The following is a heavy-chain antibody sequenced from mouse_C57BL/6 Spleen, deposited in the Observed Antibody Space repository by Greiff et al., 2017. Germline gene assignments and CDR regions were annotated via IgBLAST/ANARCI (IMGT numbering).Heavy chain of an antibody. J-gene: IGHJ2*01. V-gene: IGHV1-80*01. CDR2: IYPGDGDT. CDR3: ARSALTTVVAPFDY. CDR1: GYAFSSYW. D-gene: IGHD1-1*01. Sequence: QVQLKQSGAELVKPGASVKISCKASGYAFSSYWMNWVKQRPGKGLEWIGQIYPGDGDTNYNGKFKGKATLTADKSSSTAYMQLSSLTSEDSAVYFCARSALTTVVAPFDYWGQGTTLTVSS.